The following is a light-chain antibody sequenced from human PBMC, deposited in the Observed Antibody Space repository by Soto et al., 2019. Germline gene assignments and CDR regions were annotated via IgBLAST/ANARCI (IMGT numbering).Light chain of an antibody. V-gene: IGKV1D-16*01. CDR3: QQYYSYPIT. Sequence: DIQMTQSPSSLSASVGDRVTITCRASQDITRWLAWYQQKPGKAPKLLIYGASSLQSGVPSRFSGSGSGTDFTLTISCLQSEDFATYYCQQYYSYPITFGQGTRLEIK. J-gene: IGKJ5*01. CDR2: GAS. CDR1: QDITRW.